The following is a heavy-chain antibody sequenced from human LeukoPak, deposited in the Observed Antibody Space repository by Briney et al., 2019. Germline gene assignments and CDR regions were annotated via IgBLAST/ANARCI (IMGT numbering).Heavy chain of an antibody. CDR2: ISGYNGDT. Sequence: ASVKVSCKASGYTFISYGISWARQAPGQGLEWMGYISGYNGDTYYAQKLQGRVTMTTDTSTSIAYMELRSLRSDDTAVYYCARGASGWYYSVDYWGQGTLVTVSS. V-gene: IGHV1-18*01. D-gene: IGHD6-19*01. J-gene: IGHJ4*02. CDR1: GYTFISYG. CDR3: ARGASGWYYSVDY.